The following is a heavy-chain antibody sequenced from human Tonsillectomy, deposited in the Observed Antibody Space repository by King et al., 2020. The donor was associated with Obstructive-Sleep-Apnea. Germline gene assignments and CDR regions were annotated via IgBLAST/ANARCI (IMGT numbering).Heavy chain of an antibody. V-gene: IGHV4-31*03. CDR2: IYYSGTT. J-gene: IGHJ4*02. CDR3: PVGGGVVPGAYFDS. D-gene: IGHD2-15*01. CDR1: GGSISSSGYY. Sequence: QLQESGPRLVQPSQTLSLTCTVSGGSISSSGYYWTWIRQHPGTGLEWIGYIYYSGTTDYNPSLQSRVTISVDTSKKQFSLKLSSVTAADTAMYYCPVGGGVVPGAYFDSWGQGILVTVSS.